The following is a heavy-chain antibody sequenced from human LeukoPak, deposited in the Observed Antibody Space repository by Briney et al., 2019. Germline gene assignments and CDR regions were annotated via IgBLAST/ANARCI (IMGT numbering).Heavy chain of an antibody. D-gene: IGHD6-6*01. Sequence: GGSLRLSCAASGFSFNRHGMHWVHQAPGKGLEWVAVISDDGSNKYFGDPVKGRFTISRDNSKNTLYLQVDSLRVEDTAVYYCARDPGSSSWSFDPYNMDVWGQGTTVIVSS. V-gene: IGHV3-30*03. CDR3: ARDPGSSSWSFDPYNMDV. CDR1: GFSFNRHG. J-gene: IGHJ6*02. CDR2: ISDDGSNK.